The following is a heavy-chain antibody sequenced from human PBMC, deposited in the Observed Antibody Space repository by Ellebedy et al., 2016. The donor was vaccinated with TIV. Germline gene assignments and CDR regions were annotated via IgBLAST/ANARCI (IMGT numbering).Heavy chain of an antibody. D-gene: IGHD5-24*01. J-gene: IGHJ4*02. CDR2: IIPIINIA. CDR1: GGTFSSYA. Sequence: SVQVSCKASGGTFSSYAFSWVRQAPGQGLEWMGRIIPIINIAKYAQKFQDRVTISADKSTSTAYMELSSLRSEDTAVYFCARHSVEMTTITPFDFWGQGTLVTVSS. V-gene: IGHV1-69*04. CDR3: ARHSVEMTTITPFDF.